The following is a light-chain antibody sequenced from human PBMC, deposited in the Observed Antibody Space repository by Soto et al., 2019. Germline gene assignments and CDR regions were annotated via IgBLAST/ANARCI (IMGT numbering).Light chain of an antibody. CDR2: DVT. V-gene: IGLV2-14*01. J-gene: IGLJ2*01. Sequence: QSALTQPAFVSGSPGQSITLSCSGTGSDIGGYNYVSWYQQHPGKAPKLIIYDVTTRPSGISNRFSGSKSGNTASLTISGLQAEDEADYYCSSYTLSSTIIFGGGTKLTVL. CDR1: GSDIGGYNY. CDR3: SSYTLSSTII.